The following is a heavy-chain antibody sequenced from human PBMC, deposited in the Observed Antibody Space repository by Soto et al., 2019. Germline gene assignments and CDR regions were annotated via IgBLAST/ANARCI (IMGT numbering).Heavy chain of an antibody. Sequence: ASVKVSCKASGYTFTSYGISWVRQAPGQGLEWMGWISAYNGNTNYAQKLQGRVTMTTDTSTSTAYMELRSLRSDDTAVYYCARATYLTAVSGLATVFGFWSGYYSGAFDIWGQGTMVTVSS. V-gene: IGHV1-18*01. D-gene: IGHD3-3*01. CDR3: ARATYLTAVSGLATVFGFWSGYYSGAFDI. J-gene: IGHJ3*02. CDR2: ISAYNGNT. CDR1: GYTFTSYG.